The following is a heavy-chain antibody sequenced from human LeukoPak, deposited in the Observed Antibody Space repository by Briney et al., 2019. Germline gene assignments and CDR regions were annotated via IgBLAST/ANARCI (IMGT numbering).Heavy chain of an antibody. J-gene: IGHJ5*02. CDR1: GGSISVTNHY. CDR3: ARQLGAMTTVSSQGDLGS. CDR2: IFYTGDT. Sequence: PSETLSLTCTVSGGSISVTNHYWGWIRPPPGKGLEWIGSIFYTGDTYYNPSLKSRITMSVDTSKNHFSLNLNSVTASDTAVYYCARQLGAMTTVSSQGDLGSWGQGTLVTVSS. V-gene: IGHV4-39*01. D-gene: IGHD4-17*01.